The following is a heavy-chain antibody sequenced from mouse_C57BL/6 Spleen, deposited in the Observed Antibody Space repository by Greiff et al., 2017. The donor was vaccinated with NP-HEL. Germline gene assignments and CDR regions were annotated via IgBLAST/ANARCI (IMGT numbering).Heavy chain of an antibody. CDR1: GFTFSNYW. J-gene: IGHJ1*03. CDR2: IRLKSDNYAT. V-gene: IGHV6-3*01. D-gene: IGHD1-1*01. CDR3: NSYDFDV. Sequence: EVKVEESGGGLVQPGGSMKLSCVASGFTFSNYWMNWVRQSPEKGLEWVAQIRLKSDNYATNYAESVKGRFTISRDDSKSSVYLQMNNLRAEDTGIYYCNSYDFDVWGTGTTVTVSS.